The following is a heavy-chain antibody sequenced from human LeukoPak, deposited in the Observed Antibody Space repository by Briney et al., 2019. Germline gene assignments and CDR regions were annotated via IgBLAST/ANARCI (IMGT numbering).Heavy chain of an antibody. CDR2: ISYDGSNK. CDR3: ASEEMATSLRGYFDY. V-gene: IGHV3-30*04. Sequence: GGSLRLSCAASGFTFSSYAMHWVRQAPGKGLEWVAVISYDGSNKYYADSVKGRFTISRDNSKNTLYLQMNSLRAEDTAVYYCASEEMATSLRGYFDYWGQGTLVTVSS. J-gene: IGHJ4*02. CDR1: GFTFSSYA. D-gene: IGHD5-24*01.